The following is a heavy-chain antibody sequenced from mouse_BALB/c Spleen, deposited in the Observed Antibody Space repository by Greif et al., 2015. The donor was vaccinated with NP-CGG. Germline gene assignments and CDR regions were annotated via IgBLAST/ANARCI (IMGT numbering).Heavy chain of an antibody. V-gene: IGHV5-6-5*01. CDR2: ISSGGST. J-gene: IGHJ1*01. D-gene: IGHD1-2*01. Sequence: EVHLVESGGGLVKPGGSLKLSCAASGFTFSSYAMSWVRQTPEKRLEWVASISSGGSTYYPDSVKGRFTISRDNARNILYLQMSSLRSEDTAMYYCARFITTATRYFDVWGAGTTVTVSS. CDR3: ARFITTATRYFDV. CDR1: GFTFSSYA.